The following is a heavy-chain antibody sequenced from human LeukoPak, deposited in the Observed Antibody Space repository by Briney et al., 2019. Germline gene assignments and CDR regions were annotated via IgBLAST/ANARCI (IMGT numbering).Heavy chain of an antibody. Sequence: GGSLRLSCVVSGFTFSIYAMSWVRQAPGKGLQWVSSITSRGESTWYVDSVKGRFTITRDNSENTLYLQMHSLRAEDTAVYYCARDRPNYYGSDGHYYRRDGDYWGRGTLVSVSS. CDR3: ARDRPNYYGSDGHYYRRDGDY. CDR2: ITSRGEST. D-gene: IGHD3-22*01. CDR1: GFTFSIYA. V-gene: IGHV3-23*01. J-gene: IGHJ4*02.